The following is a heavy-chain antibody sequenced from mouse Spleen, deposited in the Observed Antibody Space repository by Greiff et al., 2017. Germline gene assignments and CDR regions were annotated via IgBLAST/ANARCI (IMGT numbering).Heavy chain of an antibody. V-gene: IGHV1-61*01. J-gene: IGHJ2*01. CDR2: IYPSDSET. CDR1: GYTFTSYW. Sequence: VQLQQPGAELVRPGSSVKLSCKASGYTFTSYWMDWVKQRPGQGLEWIGNIYPSDSETHYNQKFKDKATLTVDKSSSTAYMQLSSLTSEDSAVYYCARSGYGNYPYYFDYWGQGTTLTVSS. D-gene: IGHD2-10*02. CDR3: ARSGYGNYPYYFDY.